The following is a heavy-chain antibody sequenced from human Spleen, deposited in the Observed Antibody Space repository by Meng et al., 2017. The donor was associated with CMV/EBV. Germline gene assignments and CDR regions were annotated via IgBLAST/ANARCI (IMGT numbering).Heavy chain of an antibody. Sequence: GSLRLSCTVSGGSISSSSYYWGWIRQPPGKGLEWIGSIYYSGSTYYNPSLKSRVTISGDTSKNQFSLKLSSVTAADTAVYYCARELRFLEWLRGDWFDPWGQGTLVTVSS. CDR1: GGSISSSSYY. V-gene: IGHV4-39*07. CDR2: IYYSGST. CDR3: ARELRFLEWLRGDWFDP. D-gene: IGHD3-3*01. J-gene: IGHJ5*02.